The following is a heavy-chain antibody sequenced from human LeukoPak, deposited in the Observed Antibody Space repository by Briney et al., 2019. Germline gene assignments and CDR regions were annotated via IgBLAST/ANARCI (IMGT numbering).Heavy chain of an antibody. CDR2: IYSGGST. CDR1: GFTVSSNY. D-gene: IGHD3-22*01. CDR3: ARVRGYYDSSGCRKLGYFDY. J-gene: IGHJ4*02. Sequence: PGGSLRLSCAASGFTVSSNYMSWVRQAPGKGLEWVSVIYSGGSTYYADSVKGRFTISRDNSKNTLYLQMNSLRAEDTAVYYCARVRGYYDSSGCRKLGYFDYWGQGALVTVSS. V-gene: IGHV3-53*01.